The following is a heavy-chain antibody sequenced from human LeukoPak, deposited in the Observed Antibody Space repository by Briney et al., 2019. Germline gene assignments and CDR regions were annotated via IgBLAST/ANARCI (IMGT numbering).Heavy chain of an antibody. Sequence: GRSLRLSCAASGFIFDDYAMHWVRQAPGKGLEWVSGISWNSGSIGYADSVKGRFTISRDNAKNSLYLQMTSLRAEDTALYYCAKVSSSSSWSQNYFDYWGQGTLVTVSS. D-gene: IGHD6-13*01. CDR2: ISWNSGSI. V-gene: IGHV3-9*01. J-gene: IGHJ4*02. CDR3: AKVSSSSSWSQNYFDY. CDR1: GFIFDDYA.